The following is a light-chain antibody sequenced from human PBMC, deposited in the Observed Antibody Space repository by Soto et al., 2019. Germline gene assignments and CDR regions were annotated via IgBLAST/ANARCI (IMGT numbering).Light chain of an antibody. CDR2: KAS. Sequence: DIQMTQSPSTLSASVGDRVTITCRASQTISNWLAWYQQKPGKAPKLLIYKASSLQSAVPSRFSGSGSGTKFTLTFSSLQPDYFATYYCQQYNTYPWTFGQGTKVEIK. CDR3: QQYNTYPWT. J-gene: IGKJ1*01. V-gene: IGKV1-5*03. CDR1: QTISNW.